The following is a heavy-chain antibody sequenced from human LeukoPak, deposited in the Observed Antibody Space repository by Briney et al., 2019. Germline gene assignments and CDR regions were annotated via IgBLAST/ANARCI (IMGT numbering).Heavy chain of an antibody. CDR2: ISYDGTNK. CDR1: GFTFSTYA. Sequence: GRSLRLSCAASGFTFSTYAMHWVRQAPGKGLEWVAIISYDGTNKYYADSVKGRFTISRDSSMNTLYLQMNSLRAEDTAVYYCARGSLTMIVVVNRGFDYWGQGTLVTVSS. CDR3: ARGSLTMIVVVNRGFDY. J-gene: IGHJ4*02. D-gene: IGHD3-22*01. V-gene: IGHV3-30-3*01.